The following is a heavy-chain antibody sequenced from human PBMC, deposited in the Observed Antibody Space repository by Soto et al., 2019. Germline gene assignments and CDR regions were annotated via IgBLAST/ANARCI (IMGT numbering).Heavy chain of an antibody. CDR2: ISGGGDAP. CDR3: SREVPGSTSRPDYWYFDL. CDR1: GFTFINYA. V-gene: IGHV3-23*01. J-gene: IGHJ2*01. D-gene: IGHD3-10*01. Sequence: EVQLLESGGGLVQPGGSLRLSCAGSGFTFINYAMNWVRQAPGKGLEWVSTISGGGDAPFFADSVRGRFTISRDNSKNTVTLQMNNLGVDDTAVYFCSREVPGSTSRPDYWYFDLWGRDTLVTVSS.